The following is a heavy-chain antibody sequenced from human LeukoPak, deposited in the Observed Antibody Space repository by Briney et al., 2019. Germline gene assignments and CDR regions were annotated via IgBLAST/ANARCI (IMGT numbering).Heavy chain of an antibody. Sequence: SETLPLTSTVSGGSISSYYWSWIRQPPGKGLEWIGYIYYSGSTNYNPSLKSRVTISVDTSKNQFSLKLSSVTAADTAVYYCARGDYYGSGSYYPYWYFDLWGRGTLVTVSS. CDR3: ARGDYYGSGSYYPYWYFDL. CDR2: IYYSGST. J-gene: IGHJ2*01. CDR1: GGSISSYY. D-gene: IGHD3-10*01. V-gene: IGHV4-59*08.